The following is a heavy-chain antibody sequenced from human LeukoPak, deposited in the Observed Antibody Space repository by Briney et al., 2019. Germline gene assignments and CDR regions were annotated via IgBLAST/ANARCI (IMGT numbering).Heavy chain of an antibody. J-gene: IGHJ4*02. CDR1: GFTFTGFY. CDR2: INPNSGGT. Sequence: ASVKVSCKASGFTFTGFYMHWVRQAPGQGLEWMGWINPNSGGTNYAQKFQGRVTMTRDTSINTAYMELSRLRSDDTAVYYCARGYSYGSYYFDYWGQGTLVTVSS. D-gene: IGHD5-18*01. CDR3: ARGYSYGSYYFDY. V-gene: IGHV1-2*02.